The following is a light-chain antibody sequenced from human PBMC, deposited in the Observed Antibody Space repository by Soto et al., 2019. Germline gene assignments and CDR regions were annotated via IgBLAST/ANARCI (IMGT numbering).Light chain of an antibody. V-gene: IGLV2-14*01. CDR2: EGT. J-gene: IGLJ2*01. CDR1: SGDIGRYKF. CDR3: SSSTNTNTLVI. Sequence: QSVLTQPASVSGSPGQSVTISCTGTSGDIGRYKFVSWFQQHPGKAPKLLIFEGTNRPSGVSHRFSGSKSGNTASLTISGLLAEDEAMYFCSSSTNTNTLVIFGGGTKVTVL.